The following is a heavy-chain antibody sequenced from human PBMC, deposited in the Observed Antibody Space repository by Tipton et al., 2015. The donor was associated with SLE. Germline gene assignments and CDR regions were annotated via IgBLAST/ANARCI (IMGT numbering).Heavy chain of an antibody. CDR3: ARDGFDSSGYYPPFDY. J-gene: IGHJ4*02. D-gene: IGHD3-22*01. V-gene: IGHV3-21*01. Sequence: LRLSCAASGFTFTTYSMNWVRQAPGKGLEWVSSISSSSSYIYYADSVKGRFTISRDNAKNSLYLQMNSLRAEDTAVYYCARDGFDSSGYYPPFDYWGQGTLVTVSS. CDR1: GFTFTTYS. CDR2: ISSSSSYI.